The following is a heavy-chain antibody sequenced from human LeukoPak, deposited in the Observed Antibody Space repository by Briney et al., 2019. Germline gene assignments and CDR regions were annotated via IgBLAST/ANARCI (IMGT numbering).Heavy chain of an antibody. V-gene: IGHV5-51*01. D-gene: IGHD3-22*01. Sequence: GESLKISCKGSGYSFTDYWIGWVRQMPGKGLEWMGIIYPGDSDTRYSPSFQGQVTISADKSISTAYLQWRSLKASDTAMYYCARHTFDTSGYYHSSDYWGQGTLVTVSS. CDR3: ARHTFDTSGYYHSSDY. CDR1: GYSFTDYW. J-gene: IGHJ4*02. CDR2: IYPGDSDT.